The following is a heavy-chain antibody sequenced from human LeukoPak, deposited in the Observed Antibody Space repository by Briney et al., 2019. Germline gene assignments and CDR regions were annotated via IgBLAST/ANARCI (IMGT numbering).Heavy chain of an antibody. CDR1: GGSISSSSYY. D-gene: IGHD2-2*01. Sequence: PSETLSLTCTVSGGSISSSSYYWGWIRQPPGKGLEWIGSIYYSGSTYYNPSLKSRVTISVDTSKNQFSLKLSSVTAADTAVYYCARDGADCSSTSCSYYYYYMDVWGKGTTVTVSS. V-gene: IGHV4-39*07. J-gene: IGHJ6*03. CDR3: ARDGADCSSTSCSYYYYYMDV. CDR2: IYYSGST.